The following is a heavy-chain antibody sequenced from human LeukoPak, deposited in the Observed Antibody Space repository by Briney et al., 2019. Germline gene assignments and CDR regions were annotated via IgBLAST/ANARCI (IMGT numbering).Heavy chain of an antibody. V-gene: IGHV4-59*01. J-gene: IGHJ4*02. D-gene: IGHD2-2*01. CDR1: GGSISSYY. CDR2: SYYSGSS. CDR3: ARGGTSRRSYYFDY. Sequence: WETLSLTCTVSGGSISSYYWSWIRQPPGKGLEWIGYSYYSGSSNYNPSLKSRATISVDTSKNQFSPKLSSVAAADTAVYYCARGGTSRRSYYFDYWGQGTLVTVSS.